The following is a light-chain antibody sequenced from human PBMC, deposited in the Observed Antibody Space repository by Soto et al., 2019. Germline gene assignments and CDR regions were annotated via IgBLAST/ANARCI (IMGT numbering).Light chain of an antibody. CDR2: WAS. V-gene: IGKV4-1*01. CDR1: QSVLFSPNKKNY. J-gene: IGKJ4*01. Sequence: DIVMTQYPDSLAVSLGERATINCKSSQSVLFSPNKKNYLAWYRQKPHQPPELLIHWASTREPGVPDRFSGSGSRADFTLTISSLQAEDVAVYYCQQYYTAPFTFGGGTKVEIK. CDR3: QQYYTAPFT.